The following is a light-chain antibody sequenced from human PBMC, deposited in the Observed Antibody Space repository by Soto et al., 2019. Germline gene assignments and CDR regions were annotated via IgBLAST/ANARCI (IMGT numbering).Light chain of an antibody. CDR2: YDS. CDR3: QVWDSSSDHPGV. V-gene: IGLV3-21*04. CDR1: NIGSKS. J-gene: IGLJ3*02. Sequence: SYELTQPPSMSVAPGKTARITCGGNNIGSKSVHWYQQKPGQAPVLVIYYDSDRPSGIPERFSGSNSGNTATLTISRVEAGDEADYYCQVWDSSSDHPGVFGGGTKVTVL.